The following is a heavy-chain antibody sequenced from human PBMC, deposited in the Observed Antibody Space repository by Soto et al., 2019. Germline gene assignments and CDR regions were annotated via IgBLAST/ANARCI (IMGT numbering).Heavy chain of an antibody. Sequence: GGSLRLSCAASGFTFSSYAMHWVRQAPGKGLEWVAVISYDGSNKYYADSVKGRFTISRDNSKNTLYLQMNSLRAEDTAVYYCARDLVMGSSSWLYYYYYGMDVWGQGTTVTAP. CDR3: ARDLVMGSSSWLYYYYYGMDV. V-gene: IGHV3-30*14. J-gene: IGHJ6*02. D-gene: IGHD6-13*01. CDR2: ISYDGSNK. CDR1: GFTFSSYA.